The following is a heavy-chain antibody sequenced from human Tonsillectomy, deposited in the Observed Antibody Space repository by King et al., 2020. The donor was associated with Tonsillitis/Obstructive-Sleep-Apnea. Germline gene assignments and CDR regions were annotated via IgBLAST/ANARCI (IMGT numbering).Heavy chain of an antibody. J-gene: IGHJ4*02. CDR2: ISGSGGST. Sequence: VQLVESGGGLVQPGGSVRLSCAASGFTFSSYAMSWVRQAPGKGLEWVSAISGSGGSTYYADSVKGRFTISRDNSKNTLYLKMNSLRAEDTAVYYCAKAPTYYYDSSGYYYDYWGQGTLVTVSS. CDR3: AKAPTYYYDSSGYYYDY. CDR1: GFTFSSYA. D-gene: IGHD3-22*01. V-gene: IGHV3-23*04.